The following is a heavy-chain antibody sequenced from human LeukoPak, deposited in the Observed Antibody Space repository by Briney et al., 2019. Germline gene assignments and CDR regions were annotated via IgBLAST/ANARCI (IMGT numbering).Heavy chain of an antibody. Sequence: ASVKVSCQASGGTFSSYAISWLRQAPGQGLEWMGGIIPIFGTANYAQKFQGRVTITADKSTSTAYMELSSLRSEDTAVYYCARGPDGFGEFMWFDPWGQGTLVTVSS. D-gene: IGHD3-10*01. J-gene: IGHJ5*02. CDR1: GGTFSSYA. CDR3: ARGPDGFGEFMWFDP. CDR2: IIPIFGTA. V-gene: IGHV1-69*06.